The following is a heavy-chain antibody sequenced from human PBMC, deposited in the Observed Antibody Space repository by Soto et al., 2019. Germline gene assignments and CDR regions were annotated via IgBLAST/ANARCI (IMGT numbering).Heavy chain of an antibody. V-gene: IGHV3-23*01. Sequence: PGGSLRLSCAASGFTFSSYAMSWVRQAPGKGLEWVSAISGSGGSTYYADSVKGRFTISRDNSKNTLYLQMNSLRAEDTAVYYCVKDSSYDFWSGYSDYWGQGALVTVSS. J-gene: IGHJ4*02. D-gene: IGHD3-3*01. CDR1: GFTFSSYA. CDR2: ISGSGGST. CDR3: VKDSSYDFWSGYSDY.